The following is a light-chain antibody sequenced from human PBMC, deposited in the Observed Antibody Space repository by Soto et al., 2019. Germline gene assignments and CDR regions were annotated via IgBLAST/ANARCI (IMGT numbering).Light chain of an antibody. CDR1: SSDVGGYNY. Sequence: QSALTQPASVSGSPGQSITISCTGTSSDVGGYNYVAWYQQHPGKVPRLMIYEVSNRPSGVSNRFSGSKSGSTASLTISGLQAEDEADYYCCSYVGASIYVFGTGTQLTVL. CDR3: CSYVGASIYV. J-gene: IGLJ1*01. CDR2: EVS. V-gene: IGLV2-14*01.